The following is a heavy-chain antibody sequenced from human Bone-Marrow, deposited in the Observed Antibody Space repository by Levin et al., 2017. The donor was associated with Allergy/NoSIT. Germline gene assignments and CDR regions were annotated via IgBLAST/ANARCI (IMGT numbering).Heavy chain of an antibody. J-gene: IGHJ2*01. CDR1: GYSLTEFS. D-gene: IGHD6-19*01. CDR2: FDPDDGQP. Sequence: GESLKISCKVSGYSLTEFSIQWVRQAPGEGLEWMGGFDPDDGQPIYGQKFQGRITVTEDTSTATAYMILRNLRPEDTAVYYCETEDVAGSHWYFDLWGRGTLVTVSS. CDR3: ETEDVAGSHWYFDL. V-gene: IGHV1-24*01.